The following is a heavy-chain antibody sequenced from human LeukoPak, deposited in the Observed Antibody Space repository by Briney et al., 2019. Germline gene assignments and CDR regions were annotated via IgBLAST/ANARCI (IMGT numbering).Heavy chain of an antibody. D-gene: IGHD1-14*01. CDR2: ISSSGSTT. V-gene: IGHV3-48*03. CDR3: AAKEGTRSDFDY. J-gene: IGHJ4*02. CDR1: GFTFSSYE. Sequence: PGGSLRLSCVAPGFTFSSYEMNWARQAPGKGLEWVSYISSSGSTTHYADSAKGRFTISRGNAKNSLYLQMNSLRGEDTAVYYCAAKEGTRSDFDYWGQGTLVTVAS.